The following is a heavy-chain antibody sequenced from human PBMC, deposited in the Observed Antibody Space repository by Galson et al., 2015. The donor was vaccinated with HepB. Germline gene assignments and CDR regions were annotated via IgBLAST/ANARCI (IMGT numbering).Heavy chain of an antibody. Sequence: SLRLSCAASGFTFSSYGMHWVRQAPGKGLEWVAVISYDGSNKYYADSVKGRFTISRDNSKNTLYLQMNSLRAEDTAVYYCAKSVSKWELKPPFDYWGQGTLVTVSS. CDR1: GFTFSSYG. V-gene: IGHV3-30*18. CDR2: ISYDGSNK. CDR3: AKSVSKWELKPPFDY. D-gene: IGHD1-26*01. J-gene: IGHJ4*02.